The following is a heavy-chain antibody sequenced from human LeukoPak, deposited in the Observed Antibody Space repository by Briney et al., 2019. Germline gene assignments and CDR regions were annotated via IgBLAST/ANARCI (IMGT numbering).Heavy chain of an antibody. D-gene: IGHD6-13*01. V-gene: IGHV3-21*01. CDR3: ARGGAAAGNDY. J-gene: IGHJ4*02. CDR1: GFTFSSYS. CDR2: ISSSSSYI. Sequence: PGGSLRLSCAASGFTFSSYSMNWVRQAPGKGLEWVSSISSSSSYIYYADSVKGRFTISRDNAKNSLCLQMNSLRAEDTAVYYCARGGAAAGNDYWGQGTLVTVSS.